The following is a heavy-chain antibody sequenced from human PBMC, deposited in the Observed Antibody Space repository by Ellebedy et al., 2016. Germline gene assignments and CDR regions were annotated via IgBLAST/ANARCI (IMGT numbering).Heavy chain of an antibody. CDR3: AKDPIKPGYSSSWYGVY. V-gene: IGHV3-74*01. D-gene: IGHD6-13*01. CDR2: INGDGSSI. Sequence: GGSLRLSCAASGFTFSSYWMHWVRQAPGKGLVWVSRINGDGSSISYADSVKGRFTISRDNSKNTLYLQMNSLRAEDTAVYYCAKDPIKPGYSSSWYGVYWGQGTLVTVSS. CDR1: GFTFSSYW. J-gene: IGHJ4*02.